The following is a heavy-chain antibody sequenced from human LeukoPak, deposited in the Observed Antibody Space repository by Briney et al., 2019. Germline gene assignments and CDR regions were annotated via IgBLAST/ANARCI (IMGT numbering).Heavy chain of an antibody. CDR2: IYYSGST. D-gene: IGHD2-2*01. V-gene: IGHV4-59*01. CDR1: GGSISSYY. J-gene: IGHJ3*02. Sequence: PSETLSLTCTVSGGSISSYYWSWIRQPPGKGLEWIGYIYYSGSTNYNPSLKSRVTISVDTSKNQFSLKLSSVTAADTAVYYCARGGRVVPVRPRAFDIWGQGTMVTVSS. CDR3: ARGGRVVPVRPRAFDI.